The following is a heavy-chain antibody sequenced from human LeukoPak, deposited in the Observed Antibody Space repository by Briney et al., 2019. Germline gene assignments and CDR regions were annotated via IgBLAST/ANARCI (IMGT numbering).Heavy chain of an antibody. Sequence: GGSLRLSCAASGFTFSSYAMSWVRQAPGKGLEWVSAISGSGGSTYYADSVKGRFTISRDNSKNTLYLQMSSLRAEDTAVYYCAKDRGYSYGYFSPYFDYWGQGTLVTVSS. CDR2: ISGSGGST. V-gene: IGHV3-23*01. CDR3: AKDRGYSYGYFSPYFDY. CDR1: GFTFSSYA. J-gene: IGHJ4*02. D-gene: IGHD5-18*01.